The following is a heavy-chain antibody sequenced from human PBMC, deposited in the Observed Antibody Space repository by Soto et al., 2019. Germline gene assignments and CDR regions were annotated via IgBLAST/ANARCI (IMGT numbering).Heavy chain of an antibody. CDR2: IYWDDDK. CDR1: GFSLSSGGVG. J-gene: IGHJ4*02. CDR3: ARTLGSSTLDY. Sequence: SGPTLVNPTQTLTLTCTFSGFSLSSGGVGVGWIRQPPGKALEWLALIYWDDDKCYSPSLKTRLTISKDTSKNLVVLTMTNMDPTDTATYYCARTLGSSTLDYWGQGTLVTVSS. V-gene: IGHV2-5*02. D-gene: IGHD6-13*01.